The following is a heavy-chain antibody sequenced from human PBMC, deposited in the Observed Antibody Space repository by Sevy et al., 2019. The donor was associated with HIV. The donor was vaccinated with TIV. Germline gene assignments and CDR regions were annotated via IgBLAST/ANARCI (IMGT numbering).Heavy chain of an antibody. Sequence: GGSLRLSCAASGFTFSSYAMHWVRQAPGKGLEWVAVISYDGSNKYYADSVKGRFTISRDNSKSTLYLQMNSLRAEDTAVYYGARDQGYGTNGVCYTDYYYYGMDVWGQGTTVTVSS. CDR1: GFTFSSYA. V-gene: IGHV3-30*04. J-gene: IGHJ6*02. D-gene: IGHD2-8*01. CDR2: ISYDGSNK. CDR3: ARDQGYGTNGVCYTDYYYYGMDV.